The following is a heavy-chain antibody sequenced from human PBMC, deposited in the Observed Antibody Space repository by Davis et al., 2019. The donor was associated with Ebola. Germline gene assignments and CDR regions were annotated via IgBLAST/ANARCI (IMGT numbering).Heavy chain of an antibody. CDR3: ARHRSERDWFDP. J-gene: IGHJ5*02. CDR1: GGSFSGYY. V-gene: IGHV4-34*01. Sequence: MPSETLSLTCAVYGGSFSGYYWSWIRQPPGKGLEWIGEINHSGSTNYNPSLKSRVTISVDTSKNQFSLRLTSATAADTAMYYCARHRSERDWFDPWGQGILVTVSP. CDR2: INHSGST. D-gene: IGHD3-10*01.